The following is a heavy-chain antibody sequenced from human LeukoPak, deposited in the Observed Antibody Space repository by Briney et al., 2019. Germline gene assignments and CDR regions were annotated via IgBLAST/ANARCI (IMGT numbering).Heavy chain of an antibody. CDR2: VIPFLGTT. D-gene: IGHD3/OR15-3a*01. V-gene: IGHV1-69*11. CDR3: ARGPSSDLRTGFFFGYFHD. J-gene: IGHJ4*02. CDR1: GGTFSNDA. Sequence: GASVKVSCKASGGTFSNDAVSWVRQAPGEGLKWMGRVIPFLGTTNYAHNFQGRVTITADQDNQTAYMELRSLRSEDTAVYFCARGPSSDLRTGFFFGYFHDWGQGTLITVSS.